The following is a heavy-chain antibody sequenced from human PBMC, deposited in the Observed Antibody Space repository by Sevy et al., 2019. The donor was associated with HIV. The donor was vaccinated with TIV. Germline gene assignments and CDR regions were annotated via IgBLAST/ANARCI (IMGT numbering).Heavy chain of an antibody. V-gene: IGHV4-34*01. J-gene: IGHJ3*02. D-gene: IGHD2-2*01. CDR2: ISHSGST. CDR3: ARHCSSTSCSHAFDI. Sequence: SETLSLTCAVYGGSFSAYYWSWIRQPPGKGLEWIGEISHSGSTNYNPSLKSRVTISVDTSNNQFSLKLSSVTAADTAVYYCARHCSSTSCSHAFDIWGQGTMVTVSS. CDR1: GGSFSAYY.